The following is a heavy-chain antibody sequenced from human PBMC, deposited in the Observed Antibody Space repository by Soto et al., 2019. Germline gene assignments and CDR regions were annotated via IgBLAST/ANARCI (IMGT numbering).Heavy chain of an antibody. Sequence: TSETLSLTCAVYGGSFSGYYWSWIRQPPGKGLEWIGEINHSGSTNYNPSLKSRVTISVDTSKNQFSLKLSSVTAADTAVYYCARGLTGVYSYYYCGMDVWGKGTRVTVPS. D-gene: IGHD6-13*01. V-gene: IGHV4-34*01. CDR2: INHSGST. J-gene: IGHJ6*04. CDR1: GGSFSGYY. CDR3: ARGLTGVYSYYYCGMDV.